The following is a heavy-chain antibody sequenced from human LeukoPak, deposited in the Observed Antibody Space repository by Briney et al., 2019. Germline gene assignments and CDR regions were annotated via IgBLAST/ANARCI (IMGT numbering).Heavy chain of an antibody. Sequence: GGSLRLSCAASGFTVSSNYMSWVRQAPGKGLEWVSVIYSGGSTYYADSVKGRFTISRDNSKSTLYLQMNSLRAEDTAVYYCASNPDSSGYYYVYWGQGTLVTVSS. J-gene: IGHJ4*02. CDR2: IYSGGST. D-gene: IGHD3-22*01. V-gene: IGHV3-66*01. CDR1: GFTVSSNY. CDR3: ASNPDSSGYYYVY.